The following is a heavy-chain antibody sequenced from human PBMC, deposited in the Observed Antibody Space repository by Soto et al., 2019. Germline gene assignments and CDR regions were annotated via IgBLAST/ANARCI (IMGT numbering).Heavy chain of an antibody. D-gene: IGHD1-26*01. CDR2: VSYSGRT. J-gene: IGHJ3*01. CDR3: ARELSGNYFTFDL. V-gene: IGHV4-59*01. Sequence: SETLSLTCTVSRGSINNYYWTLIRQPPGKGLEWVGYVSYSGRTNYNPSLKSRVNMFVDKSKNQFSLNLTSVTAADTAVYYCARELSGNYFTFDLWGQGAMVTVSS. CDR1: RGSINNYY.